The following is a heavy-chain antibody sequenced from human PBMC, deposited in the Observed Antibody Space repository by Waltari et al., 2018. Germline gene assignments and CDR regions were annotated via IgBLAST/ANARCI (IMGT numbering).Heavy chain of an antibody. J-gene: IGHJ6*03. CDR1: GGAISSYY. D-gene: IGHD3-22*01. CDR3: ARVFYVDSSGYYYHYYYYMDV. V-gene: IGHV4-59*01. CDR2: IYYSGST. Sequence: QVQLQESGPGLVKPSETLSLTCTVSGGAISSYYWSWIRQPPGKGLEWIGYIYYSGSTNYNPSLKSRVTISVDTSKNQFSLKLSSVTAADTAVYYCARVFYVDSSGYYYHYYYYMDVWGKGTTVTVSS.